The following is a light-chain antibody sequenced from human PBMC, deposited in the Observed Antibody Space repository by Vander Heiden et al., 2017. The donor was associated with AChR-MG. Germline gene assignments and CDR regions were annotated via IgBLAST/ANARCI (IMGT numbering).Light chain of an antibody. Sequence: QSALTQPASVSGSPGQSITISCTGTSRDVGGYNFVSWYQQHPGKAPKLMIYDVSNRPSGISNRFSGSKSGNTASLTISGLQAEDEADYYCSSYTSNSTWVFGGGTKLTVL. J-gene: IGLJ3*02. CDR3: SSYTSNSTWV. CDR1: SRDVGGYNF. CDR2: DVS. V-gene: IGLV2-14*03.